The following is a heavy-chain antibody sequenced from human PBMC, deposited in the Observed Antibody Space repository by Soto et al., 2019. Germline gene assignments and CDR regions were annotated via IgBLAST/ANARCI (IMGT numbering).Heavy chain of an antibody. D-gene: IGHD3-3*01. Sequence: GGSLRLSCAASGFTFSSYDMHWVRQATGKGLEWVSAIGTAGDTYYPGSVKGRFTISRENAKNSLYLQMNSLRAGDTAVYYCARAKPDYDFWSGYYGLNYYYYYGIDVWGQGTTVTVSS. CDR2: IGTAGDT. J-gene: IGHJ6*02. CDR1: GFTFSSYD. CDR3: ARAKPDYDFWSGYYGLNYYYYYGIDV. V-gene: IGHV3-13*01.